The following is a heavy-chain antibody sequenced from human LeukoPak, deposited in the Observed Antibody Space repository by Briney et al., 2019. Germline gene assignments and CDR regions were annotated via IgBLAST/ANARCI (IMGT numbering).Heavy chain of an antibody. Sequence: SETPSLTCTVSGGSISSYYWSWIRQPAGNGLEWIGRIYTSGSTNYNPSLKSRVTMSVDTSKNQFSLKLSSVTAADTAVYYCARGILAYCGGDCYSDAFDIWGQGTMVTVSS. J-gene: IGHJ3*02. CDR2: IYTSGST. CDR3: ARGILAYCGGDCYSDAFDI. V-gene: IGHV4-4*07. D-gene: IGHD2-21*02. CDR1: GGSISSYY.